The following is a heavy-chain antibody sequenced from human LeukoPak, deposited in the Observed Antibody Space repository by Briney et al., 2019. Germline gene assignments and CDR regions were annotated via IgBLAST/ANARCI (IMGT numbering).Heavy chain of an antibody. J-gene: IGHJ4*02. Sequence: GGSLRLSCAASGFSVSSYAMNWVRQAPGKGLEWVSGISVSGGSTYYADSVKGRFTISRDNSKNTLYLQMNSLRAEDTAVYYCARVMYSSGWSFDYWGQGTLVTVSS. CDR1: GFSVSSYA. CDR2: ISVSGGST. CDR3: ARVMYSSGWSFDY. D-gene: IGHD6-19*01. V-gene: IGHV3-23*01.